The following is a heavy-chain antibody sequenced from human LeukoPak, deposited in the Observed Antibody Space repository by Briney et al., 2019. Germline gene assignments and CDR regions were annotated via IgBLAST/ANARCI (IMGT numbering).Heavy chain of an antibody. D-gene: IGHD2-15*01. Sequence: ASVKVSCKASGYIFTNYGINWVRQAPGQGLEWMGWISAYNGNTKYTQKLQDRVTMTTDTSTSTAYMELKTLRSDDTAVYYCARDDQYCSGGSCSNWFDPWGQGTLVTVSS. V-gene: IGHV1-18*01. J-gene: IGHJ5*02. CDR2: ISAYNGNT. CDR1: GYIFTNYG. CDR3: ARDDQYCSGGSCSNWFDP.